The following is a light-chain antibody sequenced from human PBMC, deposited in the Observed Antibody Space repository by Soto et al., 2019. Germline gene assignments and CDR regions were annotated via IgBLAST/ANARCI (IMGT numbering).Light chain of an antibody. CDR2: KAS. CDR1: QSISSW. V-gene: IGKV1-5*03. CDR3: QHYNSYPWT. J-gene: IGKJ1*01. Sequence: DIQMTQSPSTLSASVVDRVTITCRASQSISSWLAWYQQKPGKAPKLLIYKASHLESGVPSRFSGSGSGTEFTLTISSLQPGDFATYYCQHYNSYPWTFGQGTKVDIK.